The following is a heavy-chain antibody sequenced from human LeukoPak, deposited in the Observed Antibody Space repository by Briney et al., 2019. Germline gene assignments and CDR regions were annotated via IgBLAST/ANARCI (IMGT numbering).Heavy chain of an antibody. J-gene: IGHJ6*02. CDR2: ISYDRSNK. Sequence: PGRSLRLSCAASGFTFSSYAMHWVRQAPGKGLGWVAVISYDRSNKYYADSVKGRFTISRDNAKNSLYLQMNSLRAEDTAVYYCARGRDYYDSSGFPDYYYYYGMDVWGQGTTVTVSS. CDR1: GFTFSSYA. D-gene: IGHD3-22*01. CDR3: ARGRDYYDSSGFPDYYYYYGMDV. V-gene: IGHV3-30-3*01.